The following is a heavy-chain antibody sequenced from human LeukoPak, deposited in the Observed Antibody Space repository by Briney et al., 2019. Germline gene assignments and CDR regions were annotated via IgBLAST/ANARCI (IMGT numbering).Heavy chain of an antibody. J-gene: IGHJ4*02. CDR2: INPNSGGT. V-gene: IGHV1-2*02. Sequence: GASVKVSCKASGYTFTGYYMHWVRQAPGQGLEWMGWINPNSGGTNYAQKFQGRVTMTRGTSISTAYMELSRLRSDDTAVYYCARDSYDFWSGHHFDYWGQGTLVTVSS. CDR1: GYTFTGYY. CDR3: ARDSYDFWSGHHFDY. D-gene: IGHD3-3*01.